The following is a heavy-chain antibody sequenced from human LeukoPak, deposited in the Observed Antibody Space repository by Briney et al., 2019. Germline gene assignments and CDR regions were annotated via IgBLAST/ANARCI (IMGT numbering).Heavy chain of an antibody. J-gene: IGHJ4*02. V-gene: IGHV3-21*03. CDR3: TTDKRHPGRNDY. CDR1: GFTFSSYS. Sequence: PGGSLRLSCAASGFTFSSYSMNWVRQAPGKGLEWVSSISSSSSYIYYADSVKGRFTISRDNAKNSLYLQMNSLKTEDTAVYYCTTDKRHPGRNDYWGQGTLVTVSS. CDR2: ISSSSSYI.